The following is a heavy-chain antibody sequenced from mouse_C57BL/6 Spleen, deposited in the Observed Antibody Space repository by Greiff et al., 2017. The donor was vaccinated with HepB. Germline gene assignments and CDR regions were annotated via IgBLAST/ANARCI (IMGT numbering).Heavy chain of an antibody. CDR1: GYTFTSYW. D-gene: IGHD1-1*01. V-gene: IGHV1-59*01. CDR2: IDPSDSYT. CDR3: ARRGTTVVAHGFDY. Sequence: QVQLQQPGAELVRPGTSVKLTCKASGYTFTSYWMHWVKQRPGQGLEWIGVIDPSDSYTNYNQKFKGKATLTVDTSSSTAYMQLSSLTSEDSAVYYCARRGTTVVAHGFDYWGQGTTLTVSS. J-gene: IGHJ2*01.